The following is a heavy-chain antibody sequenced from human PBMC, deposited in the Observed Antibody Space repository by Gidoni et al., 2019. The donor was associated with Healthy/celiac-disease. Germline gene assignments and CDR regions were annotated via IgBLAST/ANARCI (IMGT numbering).Heavy chain of an antibody. CDR1: GFTFSSYG. V-gene: IGHV3-30*18. CDR2: ISYDGSNK. CDR3: AKSVLGAEYSSSSPDY. Sequence: QVQLVESGGGVVQPGRSLSLPCAASGFTFSSYGMHWVRQAPGKGLEWVAVISYDGSNKYYADSVKGRFTISRDNSKNTLYLQMNSLRAEDTAVYYCAKSVLGAEYSSSSPDYWGQGTLVTVSS. D-gene: IGHD6-6*01. J-gene: IGHJ4*02.